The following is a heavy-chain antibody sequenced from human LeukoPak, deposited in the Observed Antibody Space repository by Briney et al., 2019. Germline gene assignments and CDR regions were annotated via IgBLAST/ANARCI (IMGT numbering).Heavy chain of an antibody. D-gene: IGHD4-17*01. CDR3: ARVLVTTDVNDACDI. V-gene: IGHV4-39*07. CDR1: GGSISSDNYY. J-gene: IGHJ3*02. CDR2: IYYSGST. Sequence: SSETLSLTCTVSGGSISSDNYYWGWIRQPPGKGLEWIGSIYYSGSTYYNPSLKSRVTISEDTSKNQFSLKLSSVTAADTAVYYCARVLVTTDVNDACDIWGQGTMVTVSS.